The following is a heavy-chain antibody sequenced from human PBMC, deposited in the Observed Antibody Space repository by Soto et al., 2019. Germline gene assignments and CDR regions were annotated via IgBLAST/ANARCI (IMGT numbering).Heavy chain of an antibody. CDR2: IKQDGSEK. Sequence: EVQLVEYGGGLVQPGGSLRLSCVASGFTFSSYWMSWVRQAPGKGLEWVANIKQDGSEKYYVNSVKGRFTISRDNAKNSLFLQMNSLRAEDTAVYYCARDKAYGDSEDFWGQGTLVTVSS. CDR3: ARDKAYGDSEDF. J-gene: IGHJ4*02. D-gene: IGHD4-17*01. CDR1: GFTFSSYW. V-gene: IGHV3-7*03.